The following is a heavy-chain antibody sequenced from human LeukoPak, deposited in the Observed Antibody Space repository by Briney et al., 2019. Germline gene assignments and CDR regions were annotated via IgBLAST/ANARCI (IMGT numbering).Heavy chain of an antibody. CDR2: ISSSSGYI. CDR3: AREGYQLPSSDAFDI. J-gene: IGHJ3*02. D-gene: IGHD2-2*01. Sequence: GGFLRLSCAASGFTFSSYSMNWVRQAPGKGLEWVSSISSSSGYIYYADSVKGRFTISRDNAKNSLYLQMNSLRAEDTAVYYCAREGYQLPSSDAFDIWGQGTMVTVSS. CDR1: GFTFSSYS. V-gene: IGHV3-21*01.